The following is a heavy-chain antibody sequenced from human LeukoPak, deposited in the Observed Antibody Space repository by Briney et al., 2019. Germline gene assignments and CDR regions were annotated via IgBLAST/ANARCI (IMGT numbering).Heavy chain of an antibody. V-gene: IGHV3-23*01. CDR3: AKDPYSSGWYISAFDI. CDR2: ISGSSGST. J-gene: IGHJ3*02. Sequence: GGSLRLSCAASGFTFSSYAMSWVRQAPGKGLEWVSAISGSSGSTYYADSVKGRFTISRDNSKNTLYLQMNSLRAEDTAVYYCAKDPYSSGWYISAFDIWGQGTMVTASS. CDR1: GFTFSSYA. D-gene: IGHD6-19*01.